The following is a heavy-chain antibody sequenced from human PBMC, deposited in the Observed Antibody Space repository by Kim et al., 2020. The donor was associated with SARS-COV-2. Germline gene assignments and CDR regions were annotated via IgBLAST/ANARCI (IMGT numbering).Heavy chain of an antibody. CDR3: ARLYYTYYYGIDV. Sequence: SETLSLTCTVSGGSISSSSYYWGWIRQPPGKGLEWIGSIYYSGSTYYNPSLKSRVTISVDTSKNQFSLKLSSVTAADTAVYYCARLYYTYYYGIDVWGQGTTVTVS. D-gene: IGHD1-26*01. J-gene: IGHJ6*02. CDR2: IYYSGST. CDR1: GGSISSSSYY. V-gene: IGHV4-39*01.